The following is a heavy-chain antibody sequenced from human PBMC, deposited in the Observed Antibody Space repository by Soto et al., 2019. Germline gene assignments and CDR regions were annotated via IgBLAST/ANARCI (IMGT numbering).Heavy chain of an antibody. CDR3: AIGGQHFWSGPFEY. J-gene: IGHJ4*01. Sequence: SETLSLTCPVSGGSISNYYCPGIRQRAGKGLEWIGRIDTSGRSNYNPSLKSRVTMSVDTSKQELSLKLSSVTAADTALYYCAIGGQHFWSGPFEYWGRGSLVIRSS. D-gene: IGHD3-3*02. CDR2: IDTSGRS. V-gene: IGHV4-4*07. CDR1: GGSISNYY.